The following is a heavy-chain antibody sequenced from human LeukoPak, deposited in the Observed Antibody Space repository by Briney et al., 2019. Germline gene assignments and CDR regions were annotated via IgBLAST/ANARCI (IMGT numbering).Heavy chain of an antibody. V-gene: IGHV3-53*01. Sequence: GGAPRLSCAASGLTVSSNYMSWVRQAPGKRLEWASVIYSGGSTYYADSVKGRFTISRDNSKNTLYLQMNSLRAEDTGVYYCARDSYCSSTSCEYYYGMDVWSKGTTVTVSS. J-gene: IGHJ6*04. CDR2: IYSGGST. CDR1: GLTVSSNY. CDR3: ARDSYCSSTSCEYYYGMDV. D-gene: IGHD2-2*01.